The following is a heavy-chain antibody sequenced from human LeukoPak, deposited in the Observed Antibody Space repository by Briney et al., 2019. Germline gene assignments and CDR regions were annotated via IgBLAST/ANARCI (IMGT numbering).Heavy chain of an antibody. D-gene: IGHD3-3*01. CDR2: INHSGST. CDR1: GGSFSGYY. V-gene: IGHV4-34*01. Sequence: SETLSLTCAVYGGSFSGYYWSWIRQPPGKGLEWIGEINHSGSTNYNPSLKSRVTISVDTSKNQFSLKLSSVTAADTAVYYCARAGYDFWSGYYIRLHNWFDPWGQGTLVTVSS. J-gene: IGHJ5*02. CDR3: ARAGYDFWSGYYIRLHNWFDP.